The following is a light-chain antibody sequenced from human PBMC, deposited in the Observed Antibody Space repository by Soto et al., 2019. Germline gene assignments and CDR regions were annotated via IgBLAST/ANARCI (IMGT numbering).Light chain of an antibody. CDR1: QSVSNNY. Sequence: EVVLTQSPGTLSLSPGERATLSCRASQSVSNNYLAWYQQKPGQAPRLLIYGASSRATGIPDRFSGSGSGTDFTLTISRLETEDFALYYCQQYSNSPLTFGGGTKVDIK. CDR3: QQYSNSPLT. CDR2: GAS. J-gene: IGKJ4*01. V-gene: IGKV3-20*01.